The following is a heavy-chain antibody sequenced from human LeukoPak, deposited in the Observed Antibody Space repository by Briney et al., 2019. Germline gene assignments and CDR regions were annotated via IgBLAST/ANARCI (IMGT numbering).Heavy chain of an antibody. CDR2: IIPIFGTA. CDR3: ARDLGTMVRGQVVDY. CDR1: GGTFSSYA. D-gene: IGHD3-10*01. J-gene: IGHJ4*02. V-gene: IGHV1-69*13. Sequence: SVKVSCKASGGTFSSYAISWVRQAPGQGLEWMGGIIPIFGTANYAQKFQGRVTITADESTSTAYMELSSLRSEDTAVYYCARDLGTMVRGQVVDYWGQGTLVTVSS.